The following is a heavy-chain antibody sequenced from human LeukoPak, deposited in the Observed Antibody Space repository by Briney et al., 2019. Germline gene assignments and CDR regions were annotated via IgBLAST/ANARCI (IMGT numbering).Heavy chain of an antibody. J-gene: IGHJ4*02. D-gene: IGHD4-17*01. CDR2: IIPILGIA. Sequence: SVKVSCKASGGTFSSYAISWVRQAPGQGLEWMGRIIPILGIANYAQKFQGRVTITADKSTSTAYMELSSLRPEDTAVYYCARADNYGDYVGDYWGQGTLVTVSS. V-gene: IGHV1-69*04. CDR1: GGTFSSYA. CDR3: ARADNYGDYVGDY.